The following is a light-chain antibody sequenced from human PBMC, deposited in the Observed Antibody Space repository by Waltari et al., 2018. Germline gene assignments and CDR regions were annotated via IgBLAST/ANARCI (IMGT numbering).Light chain of an antibody. CDR1: QSVDTY. J-gene: IGKJ4*01. CDR3: RQRSNWVT. CDR2: DAS. Sequence: EIVLTQSQATLSLSPGERASLSCRASQSVDTYLAWYQQKPGQAPRLLIYDASNRATGIPARFSGSGSGTDFTLTISSLEPEDFAVYYCRQRSNWVTFGGGTKVEIK. V-gene: IGKV3-11*01.